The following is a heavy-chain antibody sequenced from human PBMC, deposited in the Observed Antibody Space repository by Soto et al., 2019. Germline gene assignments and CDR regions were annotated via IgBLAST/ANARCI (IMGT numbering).Heavy chain of an antibody. V-gene: IGHV4-30-4*01. D-gene: IGHD4-17*01. CDR1: GGSISSGDYY. CDR2: IYYSGST. J-gene: IGHJ4*02. Sequence: SETLSLTCTISGGSISSGDYYWSWIRQPPGKALEWIAYIYYSGSTYYNPSLKSRVSISIDTSNNHFSLKLSSVTAADTAVYYCARVGDYGDFSFDSWGQGTLVTVSS. CDR3: ARVGDYGDFSFDS.